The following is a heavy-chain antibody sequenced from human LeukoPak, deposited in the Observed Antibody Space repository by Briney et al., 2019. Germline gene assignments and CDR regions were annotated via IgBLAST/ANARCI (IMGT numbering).Heavy chain of an antibody. CDR3: ARDRPGNDFWSGPNDY. CDR1: GFTFSSYS. CDR2: ISSSSTI. V-gene: IGHV3-48*01. Sequence: GGSLRLSCAASGFTFSSYSMNWVRQAPGKGLEWVSYISSSSTIYYADSVKGRFTISRDNAKNSLYLQMNSLRAEDTAVYYCARDRPGNDFWSGPNDYWGQGTLVTVSS. D-gene: IGHD3-3*01. J-gene: IGHJ4*02.